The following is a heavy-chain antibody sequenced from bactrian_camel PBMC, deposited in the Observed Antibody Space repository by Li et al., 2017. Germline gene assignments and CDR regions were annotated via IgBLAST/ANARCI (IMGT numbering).Heavy chain of an antibody. V-gene: IGHV3-3*01. CDR2: ISRLTGAT. J-gene: IGHJ7*01. CDR1: GDTWSIGR. D-gene: IGHD7*01. Sequence: HVQLVESGGGTVQAGGDLRLSCSASGDTWSIGRMAWFRQVPGKEREGIAGISRLTGATYYRDTVKGRFTISQALANNTVYLQMDNLKPEDTAMYYCAADTWQTCTVDALLGSMDAWGEGTQVTVS.